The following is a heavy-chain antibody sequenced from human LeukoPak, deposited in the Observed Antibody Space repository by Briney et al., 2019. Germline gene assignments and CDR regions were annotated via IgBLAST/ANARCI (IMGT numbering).Heavy chain of an antibody. CDR1: GYTFTSYY. V-gene: IGHV1-46*01. D-gene: IGHD6-19*01. J-gene: IGHJ5*02. CDR3: ARSEWLVRGWFDP. CDR2: INPSGGST. Sequence: ASVKVSCKAAGYTFTSYYMHWVRQAPGQGLEWMGIINPSGGSTSYAQKFQGRVTMTRDTSTSTVYMELSSLRSEDTAVYYCARSEWLVRGWFDPWGQGTLVTVSS.